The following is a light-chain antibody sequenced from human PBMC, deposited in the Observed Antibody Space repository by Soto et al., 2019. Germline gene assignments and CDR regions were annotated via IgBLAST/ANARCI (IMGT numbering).Light chain of an antibody. CDR2: DAS. V-gene: IGKV1-5*01. CDR1: QSISGW. CDR3: QQYDSSWT. J-gene: IGKJ1*01. Sequence: DIQMTQSPSTLSASVGDRFTITCRAIQSISGWLAWYQQKPGKAPKLLIYDASSLESGVPSRFSGSGSGTEFTLTISSLQPDDFATYYCQQYDSSWTFGQGTKVDIK.